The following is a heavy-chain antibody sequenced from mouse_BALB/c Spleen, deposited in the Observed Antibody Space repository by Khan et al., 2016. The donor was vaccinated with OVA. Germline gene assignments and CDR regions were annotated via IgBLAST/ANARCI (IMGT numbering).Heavy chain of an antibody. CDR3: ARDDGNYVDAMDY. CDR2: IWAGGST. D-gene: IGHD2-1*01. CDR1: GFTLITYG. V-gene: IGHV2-9*02. Sequence: VQLQESGPGLVAPSQSLSINCTVSGFTLITYGVHWVRQSPGKGLEWLGIIWAGGSTNYNSALMARLSISKDNSKSQVFLKMNSLQTDDTAMYYSARDDGNYVDAMDYWGQGTSVTVSS. J-gene: IGHJ4*01.